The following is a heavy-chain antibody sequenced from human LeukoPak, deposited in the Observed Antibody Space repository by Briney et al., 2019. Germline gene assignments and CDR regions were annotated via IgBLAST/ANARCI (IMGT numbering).Heavy chain of an antibody. CDR1: GFTFSDAW. D-gene: IGHD5-18*01. J-gene: IGHJ4*02. V-gene: IGHV3-21*01. CDR3: ARRIQLWSNFDY. Sequence: GGSLRLSCAVSGFTFSDAWMNWVRQAPGKGLEWVSSISSSSSYIYYADSVKGRFTISRDNAKNSLYLQMNSLRAEDTAVYYCARRIQLWSNFDYWGQGTLVTVSS. CDR2: ISSSSSYI.